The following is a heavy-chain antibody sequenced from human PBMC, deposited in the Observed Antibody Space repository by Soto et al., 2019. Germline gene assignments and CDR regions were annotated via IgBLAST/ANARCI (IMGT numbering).Heavy chain of an antibody. CDR2: VSTNGYVK. CDR3: ARGRSPSYSRGLY. J-gene: IGHJ4*02. V-gene: IGHV3-30-3*01. Sequence: QVRLIESGGGVVQPGRSLRLSCATSGFTFKTSAMHWVRQAPGKGLEWLALVSTNGYVKFYADSVRGRFSISRDNSNNPVSLQLNDLRHEDSAVYFCARGRSPSYSRGLYWGRGTHVSVSS. D-gene: IGHD6-19*01. CDR1: GFTFKTSA.